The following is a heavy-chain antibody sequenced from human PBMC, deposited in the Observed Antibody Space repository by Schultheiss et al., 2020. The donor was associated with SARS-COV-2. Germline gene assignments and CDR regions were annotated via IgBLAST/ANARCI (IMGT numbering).Heavy chain of an antibody. CDR2: ISSSSSYI. J-gene: IGHJ6*02. CDR1: GFTFSSYW. Sequence: GGSLRLSCAASGFTFSSYWMSWVRQAPGKGLEWVSSISSSSSYIYYADSVKGRFTISRDNSKNTLYLQMNSLRAEDTAVYYCAYTLGYCSGGSCYSGGYYYYGMDVWGQGTTVTVSS. CDR3: AYTLGYCSGGSCYSGGYYYYGMDV. V-gene: IGHV3-21*04. D-gene: IGHD2-15*01.